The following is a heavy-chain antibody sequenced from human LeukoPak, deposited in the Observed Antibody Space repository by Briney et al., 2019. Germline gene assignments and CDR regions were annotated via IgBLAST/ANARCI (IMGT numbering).Heavy chain of an antibody. Sequence: VASVKVSCKASGYTFTSYDINWVRQATGQGLEWMGWMNPNSGNTGYAQKFQGRVTMTRNTFISTAYMELSSLRSEDTAVYYCAGGFAASGSYPTHWFDPWGQGTLVTVSS. CDR3: AGGFAASGSYPTHWFDP. D-gene: IGHD3-10*01. CDR2: MNPNSGNT. V-gene: IGHV1-8*01. J-gene: IGHJ5*02. CDR1: GYTFTSYD.